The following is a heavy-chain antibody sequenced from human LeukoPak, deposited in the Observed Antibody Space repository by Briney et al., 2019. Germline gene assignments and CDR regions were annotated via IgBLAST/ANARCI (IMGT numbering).Heavy chain of an antibody. J-gene: IGHJ4*02. Sequence: GASVKVSCKASGGTFSSYAISWVRQAPGQGLEWMGRIIPILGIANYAQKFQGRVTITADKSTSTAYMELSSLRSEDTAVYYCARGTQDYYYGSGSYRTPVYWGQGTLVTVSS. CDR3: ARGTQDYYYGSGSYRTPVY. CDR1: GGTFSSYA. V-gene: IGHV1-69*04. D-gene: IGHD3-10*01. CDR2: IIPILGIA.